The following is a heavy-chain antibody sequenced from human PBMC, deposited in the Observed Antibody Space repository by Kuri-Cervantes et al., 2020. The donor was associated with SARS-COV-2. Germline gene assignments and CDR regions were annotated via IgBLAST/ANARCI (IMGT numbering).Heavy chain of an antibody. CDR1: GGSITSYY. J-gene: IGHJ5*02. CDR2: INHSGNT. Sequence: SEILSLTCTVSGGSITSYYWSWIRQPPGKGLEWIGEINHSGNTNYNPSLKSRVTISVDTSNNQFSLKLTSVTAADTAVYYCARDASWFDPWGQGALVTVSS. CDR3: ARDASWFDP. V-gene: IGHV4-34*01.